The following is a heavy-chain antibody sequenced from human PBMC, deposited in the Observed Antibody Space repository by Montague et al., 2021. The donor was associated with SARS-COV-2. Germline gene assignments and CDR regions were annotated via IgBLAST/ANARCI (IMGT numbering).Heavy chain of an antibody. CDR1: GDSVASNDAT. V-gene: IGHV6-1*01. CDR3: TSGREGNYNVMDV. J-gene: IGHJ6*02. CDR2: TYYRSKWYN. D-gene: IGHD1-1*01. Sequence: CAISGDSVASNDATCSWDGHSPSLHFDWLLRTYYRSKWYNDYAVSVRGRVTINPDTSKNQFSLQLNSVTPEDTAIYYCTSGREGNYNVMDVWGQGTTVTVSS.